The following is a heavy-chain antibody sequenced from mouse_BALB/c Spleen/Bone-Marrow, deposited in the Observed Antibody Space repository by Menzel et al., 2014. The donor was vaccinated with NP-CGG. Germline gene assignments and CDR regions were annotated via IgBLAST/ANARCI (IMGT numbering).Heavy chain of an antibody. CDR1: GFTFSSYA. CDR2: ISSGGSYT. V-gene: IGHV5-9-1*01. D-gene: IGHD2-1*01. J-gene: IGHJ3*01. Sequence: EVKLVESGGGLVKPGGSLKLSCAASGFTFSSYAMSWVRQTPEKRLEWVATISSGGSYTYYPDCVKGRFTISRDNAKNTLYLQMSSLRSEDTAMYYCARDYGNYGFAYWGQGTLVTVSA. CDR3: ARDYGNYGFAY.